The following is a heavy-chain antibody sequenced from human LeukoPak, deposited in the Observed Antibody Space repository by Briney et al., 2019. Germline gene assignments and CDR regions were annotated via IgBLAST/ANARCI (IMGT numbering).Heavy chain of an antibody. Sequence: PSGGTLRLSCAASGFTFSSYGMNWVRQAPGRGLEWVSAVSGSGGSTYYADSVKGRFTISRDNSKNTLYLEMNSLRAEDAAVYYCAKDHSYASGSSHLVGPHYYYMDVWGKGTTVTISS. CDR2: VSGSGGST. D-gene: IGHD3-10*01. V-gene: IGHV3-23*01. CDR1: GFTFSSYG. J-gene: IGHJ6*03. CDR3: AKDHSYASGSSHLVGPHYYYMDV.